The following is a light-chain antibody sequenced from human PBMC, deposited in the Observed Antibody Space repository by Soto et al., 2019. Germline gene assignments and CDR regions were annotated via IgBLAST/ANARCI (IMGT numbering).Light chain of an antibody. CDR1: QSVSSN. Sequence: EIVMTQSPATLSVSPGERATLSCRASQSVSSNVAWYQQKPGQAPRLLIYGASTRATGIPARFSGSGSGTEFTLTISSLQSEDFAVYFCQQYNNWPPWTFGHGTKVEIK. J-gene: IGKJ1*01. CDR3: QQYNNWPPWT. V-gene: IGKV3-15*01. CDR2: GAS.